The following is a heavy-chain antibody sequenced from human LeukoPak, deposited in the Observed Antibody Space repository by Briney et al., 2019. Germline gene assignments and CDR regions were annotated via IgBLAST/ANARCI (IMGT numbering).Heavy chain of an antibody. CDR3: ARDSGSFHFDY. J-gene: IGHJ4*02. CDR1: GGSITSSFY. CDR2: IYTSGST. Sequence: SETLSLTCTVSGGSITSSFYWSWIRQPAGKGLERIGRIYTSGSTNYNPSLKSRVTISVDTSKNQFSLKLSSVTAADTAVYYCARDSGSFHFDYWGQGTLVTVSS. V-gene: IGHV4-4*07. D-gene: IGHD1-26*01.